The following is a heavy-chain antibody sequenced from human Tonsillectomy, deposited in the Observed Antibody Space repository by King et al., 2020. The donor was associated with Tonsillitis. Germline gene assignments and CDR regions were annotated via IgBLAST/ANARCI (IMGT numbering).Heavy chain of an antibody. D-gene: IGHD3-10*01. Sequence: QLQESGPGLVKPSETLSLTCTVSGGSISSYYWSWIRQPAGKGLEGIGRIYTSGSTNYNPSLKSRVTMSVDTSKNQLSLKLSSVTAADTAVYYCARDWDYGSGSASLDYWGQGTLVTVSS. CDR1: GGSISSYY. V-gene: IGHV4-4*07. CDR3: ARDWDYGSGSASLDY. J-gene: IGHJ4*02. CDR2: IYTSGST.